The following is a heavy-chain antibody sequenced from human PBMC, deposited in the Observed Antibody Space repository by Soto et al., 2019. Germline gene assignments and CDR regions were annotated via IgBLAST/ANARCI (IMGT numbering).Heavy chain of an antibody. CDR2: IIPIFGTA. J-gene: IGHJ5*02. CDR1: GGTFSSYA. CDR3: ARGKYYYESSGYYSDWFDH. V-gene: IGHV1-69*12. Sequence: QVQLVQSGAEVKKPGSSVKVSCKASGGTFSSYAISWVRQAPGQGLEWMGGIIPIFGTANYAQKFQGRVTLTADESTSTADMELSSLRSEDTAVYYCARGKYYYESSGYYSDWFDHWGQGTLVTVSS. D-gene: IGHD3-22*01.